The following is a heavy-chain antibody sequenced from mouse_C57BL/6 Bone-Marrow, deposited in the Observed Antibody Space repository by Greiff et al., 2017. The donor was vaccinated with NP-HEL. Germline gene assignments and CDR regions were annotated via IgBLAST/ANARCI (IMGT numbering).Heavy chain of an antibody. V-gene: IGHV5-4*03. Sequence: EVKLQESGGGLVKPGGSLKLSCAASGFTFSSYAMSWVRQTPEKRLEWVATISDGGSYTYYPDNVKGRFTISRDNAKNNLYLQMSHLKSEDTAMYYCARGDDYDEAYWGQGTLVTVSA. J-gene: IGHJ3*01. D-gene: IGHD2-4*01. CDR3: ARGDDYDEAY. CDR1: GFTFSSYA. CDR2: ISDGGSYT.